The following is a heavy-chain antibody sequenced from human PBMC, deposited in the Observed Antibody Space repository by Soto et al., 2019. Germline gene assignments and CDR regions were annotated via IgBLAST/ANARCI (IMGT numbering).Heavy chain of an antibody. J-gene: IGHJ6*04. V-gene: IGHV1-18*01. CDR3: GSPRAPDFWSGNIFYSGRDF. CDR2: ISAYNGNT. D-gene: IGHD3-3*01. CDR1: GYTITSYH. Sequence: APVKVSCKASGYTITSYHINWVRQTPGQGLEWMGWISAYNGNTNYAQKLQGRVTMTTDTSTSTAYMELRSLTSDDTAVYYCGSPRAPDFWSGNIFYSGRDFWGKGPTVPSPQ.